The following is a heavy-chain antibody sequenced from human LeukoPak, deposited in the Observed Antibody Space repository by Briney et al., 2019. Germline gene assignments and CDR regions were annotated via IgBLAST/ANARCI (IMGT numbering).Heavy chain of an antibody. J-gene: IGHJ5*02. Sequence: TYYRSKWYNDYAVSVESRITFNPDTSKNQFSLQLNSVTPEDTAVYYCARGSQSSRWFDPWGQGTLVTVSS. D-gene: IGHD6-6*01. V-gene: IGHV6-1*01. CDR2: TYYRSKWYN. CDR3: ARGSQSSRWFDP.